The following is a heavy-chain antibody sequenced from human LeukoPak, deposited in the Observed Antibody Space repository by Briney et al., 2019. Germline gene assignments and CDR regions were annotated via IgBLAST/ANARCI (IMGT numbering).Heavy chain of an antibody. CDR3: TTSLSSLYAFDT. D-gene: IGHD3-16*02. CDR1: GFTFSSYS. Sequence: GGSLRLSRAASGFTFSSYSMNWVRQAPGKGLEWVSSISSSSSYIYYADSVKGRFTISRDNANNSLTLQMTSLRAEDTAVYYCTTSLSSLYAFDTWGQGTTVIVSS. V-gene: IGHV3-21*04. CDR2: ISSSSSYI. J-gene: IGHJ3*02.